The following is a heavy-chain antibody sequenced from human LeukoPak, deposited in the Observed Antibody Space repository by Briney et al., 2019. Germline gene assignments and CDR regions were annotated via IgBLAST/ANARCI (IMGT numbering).Heavy chain of an antibody. Sequence: GALRLSCAASGFTFRTLGMHWVRQAPGKGLEWVAFIRNDGTIKYFADSVKGRFTISRDNSKSTLFLQMDSLRPEDTAVYYCAKTGSSSWGYFDYWGQGTLVTVSS. CDR3: AKTGSSSWGYFDY. V-gene: IGHV3-30*02. CDR2: IRNDGTIK. D-gene: IGHD6-13*01. J-gene: IGHJ4*02. CDR1: GFTFRTLG.